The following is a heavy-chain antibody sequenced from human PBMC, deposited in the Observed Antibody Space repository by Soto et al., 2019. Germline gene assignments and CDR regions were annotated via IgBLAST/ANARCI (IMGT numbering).Heavy chain of an antibody. J-gene: IGHJ4*02. V-gene: IGHV3-30*18. CDR1: GFTFSSYG. Sequence: QVQLVESGGGVVQPGRSLRLSCAASGFTFSSYGMHWVRQAPGKGLEWVAVISYDGSNKYYADSVKGRFTISRDNSKNTLYLQMNSLRAEDTAVYYCAKWDVWFGADYWGQGTLVTVS. CDR2: ISYDGSNK. D-gene: IGHD3-10*01. CDR3: AKWDVWFGADY.